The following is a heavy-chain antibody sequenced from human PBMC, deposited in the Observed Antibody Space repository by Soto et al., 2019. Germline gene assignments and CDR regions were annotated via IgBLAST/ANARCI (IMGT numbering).Heavy chain of an antibody. CDR2: IIPIFGTA. CDR3: ARDRRNIVAFRLPKARYNWFYP. V-gene: IGHV1-69*13. J-gene: IGHJ5*02. CDR1: GGTFSSYA. D-gene: IGHD5-12*01. Sequence: SVKVSCKASGGTFSSYAISWVRQAPGQGLEWMGGIIPIFGTANYAQKFQGRVTITADESTSTAYMELSSLRSEDTAVYYCARDRRNIVAFRLPKARYNWFYPCAQGTPVTVS.